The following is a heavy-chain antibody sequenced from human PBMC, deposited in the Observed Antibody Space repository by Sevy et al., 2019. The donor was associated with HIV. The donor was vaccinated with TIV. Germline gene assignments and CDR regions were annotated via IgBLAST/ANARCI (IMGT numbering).Heavy chain of an antibody. CDR3: ARVAVSYCTNDCYHRFDY. CDR2: ISYDGTYK. J-gene: IGHJ4*02. CDR1: GFSFSHYA. D-gene: IGHD2-8*01. Sequence: GGALRLSCAVSGFSFSHYAFHWVRQAPGKGLEWVSLISYDGTYKYYADSVKGRFTISRDNSKNTLYLQMNILRGNDTAVYYCARVAVSYCTNDCYHRFDYWGPGALVTVSS. V-gene: IGHV3-30-3*01.